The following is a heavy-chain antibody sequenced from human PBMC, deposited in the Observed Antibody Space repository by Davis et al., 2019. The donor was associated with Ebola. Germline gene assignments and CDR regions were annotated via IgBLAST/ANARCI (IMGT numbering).Heavy chain of an antibody. CDR2: ISSTGASS. D-gene: IGHD4-17*01. V-gene: IGHV3-23*01. CDR1: GFTFSTYA. Sequence: GESLKISCAASGFTFSTYAMTWVRQAPGRGLDWVSGISSTGASSYYADSVKGRFTVSRDNSKNTLYLQMNSLRAEDTAVYYCAREWENYGDYMGYFDYWGQGTLVTVSS. J-gene: IGHJ4*02. CDR3: AREWENYGDYMGYFDY.